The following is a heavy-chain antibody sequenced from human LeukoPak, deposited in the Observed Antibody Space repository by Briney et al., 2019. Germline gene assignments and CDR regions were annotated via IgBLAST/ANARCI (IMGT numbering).Heavy chain of an antibody. CDR1: GGSISSYY. CDR2: IYYSGST. CDR3: ARAEYGSGSIHFDY. D-gene: IGHD3-10*01. Sequence: SETLSLTCTVSGGSISSYYWSWIRQPPGKGLEWIGYIYYSGSTNYNPSLKSRVTISVDTSKNQFSLKLSSVTAADTAVYYCARAEYGSGSIHFDYWGQGTLVTVSS. V-gene: IGHV4-59*01. J-gene: IGHJ4*02.